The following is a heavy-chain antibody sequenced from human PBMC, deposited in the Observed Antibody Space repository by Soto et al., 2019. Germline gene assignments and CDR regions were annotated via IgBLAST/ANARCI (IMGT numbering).Heavy chain of an antibody. D-gene: IGHD6-13*01. CDR1: GYSFTGYY. CDR3: ARGSVIAEAGTNFDY. V-gene: IGHV1-2*02. J-gene: IGHJ4*02. CDR2: INPNSGGT. Sequence: ASVKGSFNSCGYSFTGYYMHLVRQAPRQGLEWMGWINPNSGGTNYAQKFQGRVTMTRDTSISTAYMELSRLRSDDTAVYYCARGSVIAEAGTNFDYWGQGTMVTVSS.